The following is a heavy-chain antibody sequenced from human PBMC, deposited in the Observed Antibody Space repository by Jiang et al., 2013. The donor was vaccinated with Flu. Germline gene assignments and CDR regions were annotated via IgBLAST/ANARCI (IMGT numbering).Heavy chain of an antibody. CDR3: ARRSYVYGNWKGGALDI. Sequence: KPTQTLTLTCTFSGFSLSTYGVGAGWVRQPPGKALEWLLFVYWDDDNHYNPSLRSRLSVTKDTSKNLVVLTMSNMDPVDTATYFCARRSYVYGNWKGGALDIWGQGTMVTVSS. CDR2: VYWDDDN. D-gene: IGHD1-1*01. V-gene: IGHV2-5*02. J-gene: IGHJ3*02. CDR1: GFSLSTYGVG.